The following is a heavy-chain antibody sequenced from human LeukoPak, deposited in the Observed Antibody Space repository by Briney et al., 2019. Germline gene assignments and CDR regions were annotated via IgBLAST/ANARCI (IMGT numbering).Heavy chain of an antibody. D-gene: IGHD6-19*01. CDR3: ASYSSGWHFDY. CDR1: GGSISSHY. CDR2: IYYSGST. J-gene: IGHJ4*02. Sequence: SETLSLTCTVSGGSISSHYWSWLRQPPGKGLEWIGYIYYSGSTNYNPSLKSRVTISVDTSKNQFSLKLSSVTAADTAVYYCASYSSGWHFDYWGQGTLVTVSS. V-gene: IGHV4-59*11.